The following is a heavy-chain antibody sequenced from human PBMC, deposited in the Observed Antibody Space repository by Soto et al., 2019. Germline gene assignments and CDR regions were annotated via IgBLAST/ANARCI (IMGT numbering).Heavy chain of an antibody. CDR3: ARILYYDILTGGDY. D-gene: IGHD3-9*01. J-gene: IGHJ4*02. Sequence: RGSLRLSCEASGFAFSSHWMHWVRQAPGKGLVWVSRINSDGSSTSYADSVKGRFTISRDNAKNTLYLQMNSLRAEDTAVYYCARILYYDILTGGDYWGQGTLVTVSS. CDR2: INSDGSST. V-gene: IGHV3-74*01. CDR1: GFAFSSHW.